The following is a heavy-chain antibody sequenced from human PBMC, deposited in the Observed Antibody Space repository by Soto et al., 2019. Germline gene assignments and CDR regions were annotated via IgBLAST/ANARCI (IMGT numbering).Heavy chain of an antibody. D-gene: IGHD3-3*01. CDR3: AKPIWSGLNSPFDY. Sequence: LWGSLRLSCAASGFHFGTYTMHWVRQAPGKGLDWVAVVSYDGSNKDYADSVKGRFTISRDNSKNTLYLQMNSLRAEDTAVYYCAKPIWSGLNSPFDYWGQGTLVNVSS. CDR1: GFHFGTYT. V-gene: IGHV3-30*18. J-gene: IGHJ4*02. CDR2: VSYDGSNK.